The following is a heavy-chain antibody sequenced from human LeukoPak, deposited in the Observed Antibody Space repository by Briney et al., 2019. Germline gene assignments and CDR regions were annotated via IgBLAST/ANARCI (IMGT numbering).Heavy chain of an antibody. J-gene: IGHJ6*03. Sequence: PSKTLSLTCPVSGGSISSYSWSWIRQPPGKGLEWIGYIYYSGSTNYTPSLKSRVTISVDTSKNQFSLKLSSVTAADTAVYYCARGDGYNYFPYYYYYYMDVWGKGTTVTVSS. V-gene: IGHV4-59*01. CDR2: IYYSGST. CDR3: ARGDGYNYFPYYYYYYMDV. CDR1: GGSISSYS. D-gene: IGHD5-24*01.